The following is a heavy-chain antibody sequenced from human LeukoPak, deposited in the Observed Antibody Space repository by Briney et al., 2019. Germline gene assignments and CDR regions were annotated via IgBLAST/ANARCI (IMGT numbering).Heavy chain of an antibody. Sequence: SETLSLTCTVSGGSISSSSYYWGWIRQPPGKGLEWIGSIYYSGSTYYNPSLKSRVTISVDTSKNQFSLKLSSVTAADTAVYYCARQKEEMATLSYLDYWGQGTLVTVSS. V-gene: IGHV4-39*01. CDR3: ARQKEEMATLSYLDY. J-gene: IGHJ4*02. D-gene: IGHD5-24*01. CDR1: GGSISSSSYY. CDR2: IYYSGST.